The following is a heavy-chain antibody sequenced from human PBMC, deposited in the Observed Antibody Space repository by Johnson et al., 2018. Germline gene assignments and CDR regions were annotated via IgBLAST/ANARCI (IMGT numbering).Heavy chain of an antibody. V-gene: IGHV4-61*02. D-gene: IGHD4-23*01. J-gene: IGHJ4*02. CDR2: IYFSGAT. CDR1: GGSINRDTHN. Sequence: QVQLQESGPGLVKASQTLSLTCSVSGGSINRDTHNWHWVRQPAGKGLEWIGLIYFSGATNYNPSLESRVTTSLDTSKNQFSLKVTAVTAADTAVYYCANSGGYWGQGTLVTVSS. CDR3: ANSGGY.